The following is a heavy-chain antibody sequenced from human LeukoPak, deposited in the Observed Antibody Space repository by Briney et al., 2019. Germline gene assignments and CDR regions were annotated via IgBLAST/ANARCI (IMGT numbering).Heavy chain of an antibody. V-gene: IGHV5-10-1*01. J-gene: IGHJ6*02. CDR1: GYSFTNYW. CDR3: ARHGARYQYNGMDV. D-gene: IGHD1-26*01. Sequence: GESLKISCQASGYSFTNYWISWVRQMPGKGLEWMGRIDPTDSYSNYSPSFQGHASISADKSISSAYLQLWSLRASDTAVYYCARHGARYQYNGMDVWGQGTTVTVSS. CDR2: IDPTDSYS.